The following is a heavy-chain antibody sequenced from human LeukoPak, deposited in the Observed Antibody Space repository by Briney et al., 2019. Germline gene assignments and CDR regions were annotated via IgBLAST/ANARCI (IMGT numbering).Heavy chain of an antibody. CDR3: ARSAEDYYGGTAYMDV. D-gene: IGHD4-23*01. J-gene: IGHJ6*03. CDR2: MNPNSGNT. V-gene: IGHV1-8*03. Sequence: GASVKVSCKASGYTFTSYDINWVRQATGQGLEWMGWMNPNSGNTGYAQKFQGRVTITRNTSISTAYVELSSLRSEDTAVYYCARSAEDYYGGTAYMDVWGKGTTVTVSS. CDR1: GYTFTSYD.